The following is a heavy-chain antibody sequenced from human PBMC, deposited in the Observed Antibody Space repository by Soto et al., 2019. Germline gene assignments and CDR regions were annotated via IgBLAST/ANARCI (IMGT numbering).Heavy chain of an antibody. CDR3: ARTVAGYFDY. V-gene: IGHV1-18*01. Sequence: ASVKVSCKASGYTFTSSGISWVRQVPGQGPEWMGWISTYNGNTNYAQNLQGRVTMTTDTSTSTAYMELRGLRSDDTAVYYCARTVAGYFDYWGQGTLVTVSS. CDR1: GYTFTSSG. D-gene: IGHD6-19*01. CDR2: ISTYNGNT. J-gene: IGHJ4*02.